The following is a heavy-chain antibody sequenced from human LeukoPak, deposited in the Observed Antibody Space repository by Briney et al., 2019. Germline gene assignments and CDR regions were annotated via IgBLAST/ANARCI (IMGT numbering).Heavy chain of an antibody. CDR1: GFSLSTSGVG. CDR2: IYWNDDK. J-gene: IGHJ3*02. D-gene: IGHD1-14*01. CDR3: AHARMTDAFDI. Sequence: SGPTLANPTQTLTLTCTFSGFSLSTSGVGVGWIRQPPGKALEWLTLIYWNDDKRYSPSLRSRLTITKDTSKNQVVLTMTNMDPVDTATYYCAHARMTDAFDIWGQGTMVTVSS. V-gene: IGHV2-5*01.